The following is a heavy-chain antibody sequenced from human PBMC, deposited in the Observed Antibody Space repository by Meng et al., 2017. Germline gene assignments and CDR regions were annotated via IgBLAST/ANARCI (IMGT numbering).Heavy chain of an antibody. CDR2: IERKSDGGTI. D-gene: IGHD6-13*01. V-gene: IGHV3-15*04. CDR1: GLRFTDAW. CDR3: ATGAAAADH. J-gene: IGHJ4*02. Sequence: VRLVELGGGLVKPGGSLILSCVAAGLRFTDAWMSWVRQAPGKGLEWVGRIERKSDGGTIYYAAPVKGRFTISRDDSKNTLYLQMDSLINEDTAVYFCATGAAAADHWGQGTLVTVSS.